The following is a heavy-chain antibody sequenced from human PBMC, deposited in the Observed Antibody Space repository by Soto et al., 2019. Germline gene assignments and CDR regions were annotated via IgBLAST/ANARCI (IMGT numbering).Heavy chain of an antibody. J-gene: IGHJ4*02. CDR1: GYTFTSYD. CDR3: ARGLYRELTPDY. D-gene: IGHD3-10*01. V-gene: IGHV1-8*01. Sequence: ASVKVSCKASGYTFTSYDINWVRQATGQGLEWMGWMNPNSGNTGYAQKFQGRVTMTRNTSISTAYMELSSLRSEDTAVYYCARGLYRELTPDYLGQGTLVNVSS. CDR2: MNPNSGNT.